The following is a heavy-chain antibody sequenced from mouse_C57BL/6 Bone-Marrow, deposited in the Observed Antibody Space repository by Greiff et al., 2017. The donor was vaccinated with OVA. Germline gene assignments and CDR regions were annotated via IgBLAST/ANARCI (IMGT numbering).Heavy chain of an antibody. J-gene: IGHJ2*01. V-gene: IGHV1-5*01. CDR2: IYPGNSYT. CDR3: TRHNYGSSYDMDY. CDR1: GYTFTSYW. Sequence: EVQLQQSGTVLARPGASVKMSCKTSGYTFTSYWMHWVKQRPGHGLEWIGAIYPGNSYTSYNQKFKGKAKLTAVTSASTAYMQLSSLTNEDSAVYNCTRHNYGSSYDMDYWGQGTTLTVSS. D-gene: IGHD1-1*01.